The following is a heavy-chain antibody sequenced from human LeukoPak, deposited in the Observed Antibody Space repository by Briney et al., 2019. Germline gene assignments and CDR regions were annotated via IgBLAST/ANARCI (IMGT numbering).Heavy chain of an antibody. V-gene: IGHV1-18*01. CDR3: ALVPAAHDFDY. D-gene: IGHD2-2*01. CDR2: ISAYNGNT. CDR1: GYTFTSYG. J-gene: IGHJ4*02. Sequence: ASVTVSCKASGYTFTSYGISWVRQAPGQGLEWMGWISAYNGNTNYAQKLQGRVTMTTDTSTSTAYMELRSLRSDDTAVYYCALVPAAHDFDYWGQGTLVTVSS.